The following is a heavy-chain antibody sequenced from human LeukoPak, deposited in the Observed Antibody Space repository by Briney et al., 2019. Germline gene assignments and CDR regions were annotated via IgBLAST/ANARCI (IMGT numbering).Heavy chain of an antibody. V-gene: IGHV1-2*02. CDR3: ARGGGLTAIPTEDF. CDR2: INSYSGGT. CDR1: GYTFSGYY. Sequence: GASVKVSCKASGYTFSGYYMHWVRQPPGQGLEWMGWINSYSGGTNYAQNFQGRVTMTRDRSISTAYMELSRLRSDDTAVYYCARGGGLTAIPTEDFWGQGTLVTVSS. J-gene: IGHJ4*02. D-gene: IGHD2-21*02.